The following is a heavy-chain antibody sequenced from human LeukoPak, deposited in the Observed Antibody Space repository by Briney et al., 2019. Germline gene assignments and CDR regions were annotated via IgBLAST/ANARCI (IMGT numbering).Heavy chain of an antibody. V-gene: IGHV1-69*13. CDR2: IIPIFGTA. CDR1: GGTFSSYA. Sequence: SVKVSCTASGGTFSSYAISWVRQAPGQGLEWMGGIIPIFGTANYAQKFQGRVTITADESTSTAYMELSSLRSEDTAVYYCARHSGYYDILTGFDYWGQGTLVTVSS. D-gene: IGHD3-9*01. J-gene: IGHJ4*02. CDR3: ARHSGYYDILTGFDY.